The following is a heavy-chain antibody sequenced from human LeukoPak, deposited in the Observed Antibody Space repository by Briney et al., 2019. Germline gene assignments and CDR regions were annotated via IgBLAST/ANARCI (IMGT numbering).Heavy chain of an antibody. Sequence: SETLSLTCAVYGGSLSGYYWSWVRQPPGKGLEWIGEINHSGSTNYNPSLKSRVTISVDTSKNQFSLKLSSVTAADTAVYYCARGSDDYVWGSYRHGFDYWGQGTLVTVSS. CDR3: ARGSDDYVWGSYRHGFDY. D-gene: IGHD3-16*02. CDR2: INHSGST. V-gene: IGHV4-34*01. J-gene: IGHJ4*02. CDR1: GGSLSGYY.